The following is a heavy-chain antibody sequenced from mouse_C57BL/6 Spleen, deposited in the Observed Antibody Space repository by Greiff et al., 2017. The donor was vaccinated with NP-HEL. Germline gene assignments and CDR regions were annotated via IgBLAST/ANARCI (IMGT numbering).Heavy chain of an antibody. CDR3: TNYVFY. Sequence: VQLQQSGAELVRPGASVTLSCKASGYTFTDYEMHWVKQTPVHGLEWIGAIDPETGGTAYNQKFKGKAILTADNSSSTAYMELRSLTSEDSAVYYCTNYVFYWGQGTTLTVSS. V-gene: IGHV1-15*01. J-gene: IGHJ2*01. D-gene: IGHD1-1*01. CDR1: GYTFTDYE. CDR2: IDPETGGT.